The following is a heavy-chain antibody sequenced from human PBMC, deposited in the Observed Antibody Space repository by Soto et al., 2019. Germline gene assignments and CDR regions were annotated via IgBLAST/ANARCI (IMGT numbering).Heavy chain of an antibody. CDR2: VSAYNGER. Sequence: QVQLVQSGAAVKKPGASVQVSCKASGYTFTNYGINWVRQAPGQGLEWLGWVSAYNGERRYAQRVQARVIMTTDTSTTTAYMELRSLRSDHTAVYSCSRGTSIRASGDYWGQGTRVTVSS. CDR1: GYTFTNYG. D-gene: IGHD6-6*01. V-gene: IGHV1-18*01. J-gene: IGHJ4*01. CDR3: SRGTSIRASGDY.